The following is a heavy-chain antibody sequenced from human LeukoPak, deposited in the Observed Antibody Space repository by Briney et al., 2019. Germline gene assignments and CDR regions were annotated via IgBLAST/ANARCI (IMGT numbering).Heavy chain of an antibody. D-gene: IGHD6-6*01. V-gene: IGHV4-34*01. J-gene: IGHJ4*02. Sequence: KPSETLSLTCAVYGGSFSGYYWSWIRQPPGKGLEWIGEINHSGSTNYNASLKSRVTISVDTSKNQFSLKLSSVTAADTAVYYCARGIAVRYYFDYWGQGTLVTVSS. CDR3: ARGIAVRYYFDY. CDR1: GGSFSGYY. CDR2: INHSGST.